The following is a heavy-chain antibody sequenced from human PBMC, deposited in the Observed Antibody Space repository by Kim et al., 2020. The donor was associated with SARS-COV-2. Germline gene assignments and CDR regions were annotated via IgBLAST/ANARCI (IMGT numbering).Heavy chain of an antibody. Sequence: ASVKVSCKASGYTFTSYGISWVRQAPGQGLEWMGWISAYNGNTNYAQKLQGRVTMTTDTSTSTAYMELRSLRSDDTAVYYCARDLFSDTPSSSWDLHLLGYWGQGTLVTVSS. J-gene: IGHJ4*02. D-gene: IGHD6-13*01. V-gene: IGHV1-18*04. CDR3: ARDLFSDTPSSSWDLHLLGY. CDR2: ISAYNGNT. CDR1: GYTFTSYG.